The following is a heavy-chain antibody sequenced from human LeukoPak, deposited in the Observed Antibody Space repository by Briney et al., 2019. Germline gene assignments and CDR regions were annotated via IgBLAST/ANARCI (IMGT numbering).Heavy chain of an antibody. Sequence: SETLSLTCAVSGGSMSHYYWSWIRQPPGKGLEWIGSIYYSGSTYYNPSLKSRVTISVDTSKNQFSLKLSSVTAADTAVYYCARHSLVATIFDYWGQGTLVTVSS. V-gene: IGHV4-59*05. J-gene: IGHJ4*02. CDR3: ARHSLVATIFDY. CDR1: GGSMSHYY. D-gene: IGHD5-24*01. CDR2: IYYSGST.